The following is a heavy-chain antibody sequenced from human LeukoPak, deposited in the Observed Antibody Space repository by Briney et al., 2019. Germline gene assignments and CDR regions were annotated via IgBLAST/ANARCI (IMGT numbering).Heavy chain of an antibody. CDR1: GFTFSSYA. Sequence: GGSLRLSCAASGFTFSSYAMSWVRQAPGKGLEWVSAISGSGGSTYYADSVKGRFTISRDNSKNTLYLQMNSLKAEDTAVYYCAEDGPRRGSSLDYWGQGTLVTVSS. CDR2: ISGSGGST. J-gene: IGHJ4*02. CDR3: AEDGPRRGSSLDY. V-gene: IGHV3-23*01.